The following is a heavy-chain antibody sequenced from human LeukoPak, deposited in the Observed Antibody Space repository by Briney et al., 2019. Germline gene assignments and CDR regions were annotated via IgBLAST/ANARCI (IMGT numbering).Heavy chain of an antibody. CDR2: IIPIFGTA. Sequence: GASVKVSCKASGGTFSSYAISWVRRAPGQGLEWMGGIIPIFGTANYAQKFQGRVTITTDESTSTAYMELSSLRSEDTAVYYCARERINGGYYEDYWGQGTLVTVSS. J-gene: IGHJ4*02. D-gene: IGHD3-22*01. CDR3: ARERINGGYYEDY. V-gene: IGHV1-69*05. CDR1: GGTFSSYA.